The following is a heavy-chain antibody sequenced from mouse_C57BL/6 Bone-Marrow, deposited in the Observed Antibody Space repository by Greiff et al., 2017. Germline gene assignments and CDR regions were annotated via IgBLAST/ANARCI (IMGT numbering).Heavy chain of an antibody. Sequence: QVQLQQPGAELVMPGASVKLSCKASGYTFTSYWMHWVKQRPGQGLEWIGEIDPSDSYTNYNQKFKGKSTLTVDKSSSTAYMQLSSLTSEDSAVYYCAREPYFDYWGQHTTLTVSP. CDR3: AREPYFDY. CDR2: IDPSDSYT. V-gene: IGHV1-69*01. J-gene: IGHJ2*01. CDR1: GYTFTSYW.